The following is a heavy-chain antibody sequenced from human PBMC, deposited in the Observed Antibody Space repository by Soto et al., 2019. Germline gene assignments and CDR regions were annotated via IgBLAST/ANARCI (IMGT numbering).Heavy chain of an antibody. CDR1: GGSISSYY. CDR3: ARGKRGSGWSLGDYYSGMAV. CDR2: IYYSGST. Sequence: SETLSLTCTVSGGSISSYYWSWIRQPPGKGLEWIGYIYYSGSTNYNPSLKSRVTISVDTSKNQFSLNLRSVAAADTAVYYCARGKRGSGWSLGDYYSGMAVWGQGTTVTVSS. J-gene: IGHJ6*02. V-gene: IGHV4-59*12. D-gene: IGHD6-19*01.